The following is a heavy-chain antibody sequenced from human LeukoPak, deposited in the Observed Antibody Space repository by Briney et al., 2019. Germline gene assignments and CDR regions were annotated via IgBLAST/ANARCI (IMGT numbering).Heavy chain of an antibody. CDR2: ISGSGSST. J-gene: IGHJ4*02. D-gene: IGHD3-10*01. CDR3: ARGQYYASGSYHNDY. CDR1: GFTFINYA. Sequence: GGSLRLSCAASGFTFINYAMRWVRQAPGKGLEWVSGISGSGSSTYYADSVKGRFTISRDNSKNTLYLQMNSLRAEDTAVYYCARGQYYASGSYHNDYWGQGTLVTVSS. V-gene: IGHV3-23*01.